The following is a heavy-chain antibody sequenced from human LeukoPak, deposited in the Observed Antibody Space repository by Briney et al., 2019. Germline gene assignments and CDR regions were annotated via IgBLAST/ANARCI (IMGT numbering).Heavy chain of an antibody. V-gene: IGHV3-23*01. CDR1: GFTFSSYG. J-gene: IGHJ4*02. D-gene: IGHD6-6*01. Sequence: PGGSLRLSCAASGFTFSSYGMSWVRQAPGKGLEWVSAISDDGRSTYYADSVKGRFTISRDNSKNTLYLQMNSLRAEDTAVYYCAKRVQYSSSSVDFDYWGQGTLVTVSS. CDR2: ISDDGRST. CDR3: AKRVQYSSSSVDFDY.